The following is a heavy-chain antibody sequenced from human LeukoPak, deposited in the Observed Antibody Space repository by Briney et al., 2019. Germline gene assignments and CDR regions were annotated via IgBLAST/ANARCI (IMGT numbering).Heavy chain of an antibody. CDR2: ISYDGSNK. CDR1: GFTFSSYG. Sequence: GRSLRLSCAASGFTFSSYGMHWVRQAPGKGLEWVAVISYDGSNKYYADSVKGRFTISRDNSKNTLYLQMNSLRAEDTAVYYCAKGHFDSGYDPPYFDYWGQGTLVTVSS. V-gene: IGHV3-30*18. J-gene: IGHJ4*02. CDR3: AKGHFDSGYDPPYFDY. D-gene: IGHD5-12*01.